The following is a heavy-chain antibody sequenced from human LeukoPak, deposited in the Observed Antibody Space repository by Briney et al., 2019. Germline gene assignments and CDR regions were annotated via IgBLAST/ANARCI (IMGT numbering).Heavy chain of an antibody. CDR1: GFTFSDYA. CDR3: GMDPNGDYVGAFDF. Sequence: GGSLRLSCAASGFTFSDYALNWVRQAPGKGLEWISSITGSSYNKYYAESLKGRVTISRDNAKNSLYLQMHSLRAEDTALYYCGMDPNGDYVGAFDFWGQGTLVTVSS. D-gene: IGHD4-17*01. V-gene: IGHV3-21*04. CDR2: ITGSSYNK. J-gene: IGHJ3*01.